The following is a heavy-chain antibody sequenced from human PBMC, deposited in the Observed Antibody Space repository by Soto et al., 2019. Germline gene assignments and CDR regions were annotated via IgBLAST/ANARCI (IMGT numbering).Heavy chain of an antibody. CDR2: INPNSGGT. V-gene: IGHV1-2*02. CDR3: ARIHTYSVSSPLDY. CDR1: GYTFTGYV. D-gene: IGHD6-6*01. Sequence: GASVKVSCKASGYTFTGYVIHWVRQAPGQGLEWMGWINPNSGGTNYPQTFQGRVTMTRDTSISTAYMELNRLRSDDTAVYYCARIHTYSVSSPLDYWGQGTLVTVSS. J-gene: IGHJ4*02.